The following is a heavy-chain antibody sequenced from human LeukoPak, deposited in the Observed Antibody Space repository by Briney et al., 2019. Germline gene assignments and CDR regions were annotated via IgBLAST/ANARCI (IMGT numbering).Heavy chain of an antibody. V-gene: IGHV1-69*05. CDR3: ARGTVTENWFDP. Sequence: GSSVKVSCKASGGTFSSYAVSWVRQAPGQGREWMGGIVPIFGTEDYAQKFQDRVTITMDESASTAYMDLSSLRSDDTAVYYCARGTVTENWFDPWGQGTLVTVSS. CDR2: IVPIFGTE. J-gene: IGHJ5*02. CDR1: GGTFSSYA. D-gene: IGHD4-11*01.